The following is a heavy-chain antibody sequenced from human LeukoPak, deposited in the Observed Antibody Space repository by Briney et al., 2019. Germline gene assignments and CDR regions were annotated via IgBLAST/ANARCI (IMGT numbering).Heavy chain of an antibody. V-gene: IGHV1-69*05. CDR3: ASCTRELSYYMDV. Sequence: SVKVSCKASGGTFSSYAISWVRQAPGQGLEWMGGIIPIFGTANYAQKFQGRVTITTDESTSTAYMELSSLRSEDTAVYYCASCTRELSYYMDVWGKGTTVTVSS. CDR1: GGTFSSYA. D-gene: IGHD1-26*01. CDR2: IIPIFGTA. J-gene: IGHJ6*03.